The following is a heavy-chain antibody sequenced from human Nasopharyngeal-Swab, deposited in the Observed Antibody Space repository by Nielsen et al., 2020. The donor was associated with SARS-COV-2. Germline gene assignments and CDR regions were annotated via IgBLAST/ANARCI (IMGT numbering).Heavy chain of an antibody. D-gene: IGHD5-18*01. Sequence: ASVKVSCKASGYTFVSHGISWVRQDPGQGLEWMGGINTYNGDTSYAEKFQGRVTITTDTSASSAFLELRSLRSDDTALYYCARDRGIQVCGYYYGLDVWGQGTTVTVSS. CDR2: INTYNGDT. CDR3: ARDRGIQVCGYYYGLDV. V-gene: IGHV1-18*01. CDR1: GYTFVSHG. J-gene: IGHJ6*02.